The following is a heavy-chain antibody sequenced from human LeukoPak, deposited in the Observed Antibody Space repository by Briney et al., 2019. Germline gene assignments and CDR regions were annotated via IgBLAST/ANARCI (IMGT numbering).Heavy chain of an antibody. D-gene: IGHD2-2*01. V-gene: IGHV1-18*01. Sequence: ASVKASCKASGYTFTSYGISWVRQAPGQGLEWMGWISAYNGNTNYAQKLQGRVTMTTDTSTSTAYMELRSLRSDDTAVYYCARDIVVVPAAQINWFDPWGQGTLVTVSS. J-gene: IGHJ5*02. CDR1: GYTFTSYG. CDR2: ISAYNGNT. CDR3: ARDIVVVPAAQINWFDP.